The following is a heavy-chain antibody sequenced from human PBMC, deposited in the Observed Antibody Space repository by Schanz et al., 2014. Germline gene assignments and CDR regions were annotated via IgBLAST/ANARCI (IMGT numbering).Heavy chain of an antibody. V-gene: IGHV4-31*03. CDR3: ALREKPYGPFAS. CDR1: GGSISSGGDY. Sequence: QVQLQESGPGLVKPSQTLSLTCTVSGGSISSGGDYWSWIRQHPGKGLEWIGYISYSGVTYYNPSLKSRVTRSVDTSKNQFSLRLDSVTAADTAVYYCALREKPYGPFASWGQGALVTVSS. CDR2: ISYSGVT. J-gene: IGHJ4*02. D-gene: IGHD3-10*01.